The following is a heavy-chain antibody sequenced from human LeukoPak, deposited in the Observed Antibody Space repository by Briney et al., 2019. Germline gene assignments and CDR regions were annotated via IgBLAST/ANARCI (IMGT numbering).Heavy chain of an antibody. CDR1: AFSFSSYG. CDR3: ARNQRYFDY. Sequence: GRSLRLSCAVSAFSFSSYGMHWVRQAPGKGLEWEAAIWYDGSNKFYADSVKGRFTISRDNSKNTLYLQMNSLRAEDTAVYYCARNQRYFDYWGQGTLVTVSS. V-gene: IGHV3-33*01. D-gene: IGHD1-14*01. CDR2: IWYDGSNK. J-gene: IGHJ4*02.